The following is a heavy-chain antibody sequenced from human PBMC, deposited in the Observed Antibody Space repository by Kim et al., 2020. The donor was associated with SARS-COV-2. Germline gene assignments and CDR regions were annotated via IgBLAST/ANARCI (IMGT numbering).Heavy chain of an antibody. D-gene: IGHD6-19*01. Sequence: GGSLRLSCAASGFTFSSYAMSWVRQAPGKGLEWVSAISGSGGSTYYADSVKGRFTISRDNSKNTLYLQMNSLRAEDTAVYYCAKDRAIVGVAGRLFFDYWGQGTLVTVSS. J-gene: IGHJ4*02. CDR1: GFTFSSYA. V-gene: IGHV3-23*01. CDR2: ISGSGGST. CDR3: AKDRAIVGVAGRLFFDY.